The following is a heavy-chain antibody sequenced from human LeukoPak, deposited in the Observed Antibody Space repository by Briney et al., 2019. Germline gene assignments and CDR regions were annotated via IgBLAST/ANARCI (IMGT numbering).Heavy chain of an antibody. CDR2: IYYTGST. J-gene: IGHJ4*02. CDR1: GGSLSSGDYY. D-gene: IGHD4-17*01. V-gene: IGHV4-30-4*01. CDR3: ARGPETAVTYYFDY. Sequence: PSQTLSLTCTVSGGSLSSGDYYWSWIRQPPGKGLEWIGYIYYTGSTYYNPSLKSRATISVDTSKNQFSLQLSSVTAADTAVYYCARGPETAVTYYFDYWGQGTLVTISS.